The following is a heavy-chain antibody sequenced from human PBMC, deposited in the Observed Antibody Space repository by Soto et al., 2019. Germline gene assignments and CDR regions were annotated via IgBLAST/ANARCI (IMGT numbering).Heavy chain of an antibody. D-gene: IGHD2-8*01. V-gene: IGHV4-39*01. Sequence: KTSETLSLTCTVSGGSISSSSYYWGWIRQPPGKGLEWIGSIYYSGSTYYNPSLKSRVTISVDTSKNQFSLKLSSVTAADTAVYYCARPGLADCTNGVCYRKGDLGYYGMDVWGQGTTVTVSS. CDR3: ARPGLADCTNGVCYRKGDLGYYGMDV. CDR2: IYYSGST. CDR1: GGSISSSSYY. J-gene: IGHJ6*02.